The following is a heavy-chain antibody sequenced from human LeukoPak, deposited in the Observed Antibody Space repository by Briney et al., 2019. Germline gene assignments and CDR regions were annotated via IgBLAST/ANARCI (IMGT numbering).Heavy chain of an antibody. V-gene: IGHV3-74*01. CDR3: ARGDVLLWFGELTESRPFDY. Sequence: GGSLRLSCAASGFTFSSYWMHWVRQAPGKGLVWVSRIHSDGSSTSYADSVKGRFTISRDNAKNTLYLQMNSLRAEDTAVYYCARGDVLLWFGELTESRPFDYWGQGTLVTVSS. D-gene: IGHD3-10*01. CDR2: IHSDGSST. CDR1: GFTFSSYW. J-gene: IGHJ4*02.